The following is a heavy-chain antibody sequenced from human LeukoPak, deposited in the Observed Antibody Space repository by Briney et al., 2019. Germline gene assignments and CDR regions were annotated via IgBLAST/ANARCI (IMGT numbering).Heavy chain of an antibody. V-gene: IGHV3-43*01. J-gene: IGHJ6*04. D-gene: IGHD3-10*01. CDR1: GFTFDDYT. CDR3: AKGMDPYGSGSPQMDV. CDR2: ISWDGGST. Sequence: GGSLRLPCAASGFTFDDYTMHWVRQAPGKGLEWVSLISWDGGSTYYADSVKGRFTISRDNSKNSLYLQMNSLRTEDTALYYCAKGMDPYGSGSPQMDVWGKGTTVTISS.